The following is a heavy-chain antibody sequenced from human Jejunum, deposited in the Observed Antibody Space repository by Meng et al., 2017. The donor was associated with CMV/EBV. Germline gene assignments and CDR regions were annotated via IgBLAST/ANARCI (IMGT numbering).Heavy chain of an antibody. D-gene: IGHD1-26*01. Sequence: SEYTFTDYYMQWVRQAPGQGLEWMGWINPNTGDTNYAQKFQGRVTMTRDMSINTVYMELTRLRSDDTAVYYCAKDGGSYLDYYFDYWGQGTLVTVSS. J-gene: IGHJ4*02. V-gene: IGHV1-2*02. CDR3: AKDGGSYLDYYFDY. CDR1: EYTFTDYY. CDR2: INPNTGDT.